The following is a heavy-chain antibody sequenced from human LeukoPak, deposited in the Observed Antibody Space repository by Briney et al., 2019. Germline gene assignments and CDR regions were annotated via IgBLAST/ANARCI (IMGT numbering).Heavy chain of an antibody. CDR3: SRGEPGSFDY. D-gene: IGHD1-14*01. V-gene: IGHV3-13*04. Sequence: PGGALRLSCAAYGFTFSSYDMHWVRQATGKGVEWVSAIGTAGDTYYPGSVKGRFTIPRENAKNSLYFQMNSLRAGDKAVYYCSRGEPGSFDYWGQGTLVTVSS. J-gene: IGHJ4*02. CDR1: GFTFSSYD. CDR2: IGTAGDT.